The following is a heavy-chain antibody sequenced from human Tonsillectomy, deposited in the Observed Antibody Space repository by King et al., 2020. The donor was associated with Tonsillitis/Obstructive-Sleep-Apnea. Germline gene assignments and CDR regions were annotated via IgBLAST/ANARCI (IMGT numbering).Heavy chain of an antibody. Sequence: QLVQSGGGLVQRGGSLRLSCAASGFTFSNYWMSWVRQAPGKGLEWVANIKQDGSEKYFVDSVKGRFTISRDNAKNPLYLQMNSLRAEDTAVYYCARSRLAVTHTGVSFRYWGQGTLVTVSS. D-gene: IGHD6-19*01. J-gene: IGHJ4*02. CDR1: GFTFSNYW. CDR3: ARSRLAVTHTGVSFRY. CDR2: IKQDGSEK. V-gene: IGHV3-7*04.